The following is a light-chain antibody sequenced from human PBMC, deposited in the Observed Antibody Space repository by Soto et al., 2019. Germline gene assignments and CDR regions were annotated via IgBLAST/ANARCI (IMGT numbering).Light chain of an antibody. J-gene: IGKJ4*01. CDR2: DVS. Sequence: EIVMTQSPATLSLSPGERATLSCRASQSVSSYLAWYQQTPGQAPRLLIYDVSNRAPGIPVRFSASGSGTDFTLTISSLEPEDFVVYYCQQRSNWPSTFGGGTKVEIK. CDR3: QQRSNWPST. V-gene: IGKV3-11*01. CDR1: QSVSSY.